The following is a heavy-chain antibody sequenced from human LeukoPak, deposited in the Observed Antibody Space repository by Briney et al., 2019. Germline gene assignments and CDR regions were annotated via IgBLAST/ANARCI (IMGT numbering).Heavy chain of an antibody. J-gene: IGHJ3*02. CDR1: GYTFTSYF. D-gene: IGHD2-15*01. V-gene: IGHV1-46*01. Sequence: GASVKVSCKASGYTFTSYFMHWVRQAPGQGLEWMGVINPSGGSTSYAQKFQGRVTMTRDMSTSTVYMELSSLRSEDTAVYYCARDFGPYCSGGSCYVNAFDIWGQGTMVTVSP. CDR3: ARDFGPYCSGGSCYVNAFDI. CDR2: INPSGGST.